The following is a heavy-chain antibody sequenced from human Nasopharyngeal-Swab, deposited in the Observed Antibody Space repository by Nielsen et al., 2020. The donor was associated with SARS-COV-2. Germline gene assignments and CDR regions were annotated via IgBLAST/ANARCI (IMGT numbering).Heavy chain of an antibody. CDR3: AREYGTNWQHHFDY. Sequence: GESLKISCAASGFTFSTAMSWVRQAPGKGLECVSGIGGSGVKIYYAESVKGWFTISRDNSKNTLYLQMNSLRAEDTAVYYCAREYGTNWQHHFDYWGQGIPVTVSS. J-gene: IGHJ4*02. D-gene: IGHD7-27*01. V-gene: IGHV3-23*01. CDR2: IGGSGVKI. CDR1: GFTFSTA.